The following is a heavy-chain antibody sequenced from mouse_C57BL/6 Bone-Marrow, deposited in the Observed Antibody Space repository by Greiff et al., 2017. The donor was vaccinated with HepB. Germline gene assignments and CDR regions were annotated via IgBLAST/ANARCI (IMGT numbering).Heavy chain of an antibody. CDR3: AFYGSSPFDY. CDR1: GYAFTNYL. V-gene: IGHV1-54*01. D-gene: IGHD1-1*01. J-gene: IGHJ2*01. CDR2: INPGSGGT. Sequence: QVQLQQSGAELVRPGTSVKVSCKASGYAFTNYLIEWVKQRPGQGLEWIGVINPGSGGTNYNEKFKGKATLTADKSSSTAYMQLSSLTSEDSAVYFCAFYGSSPFDYWGQGTTLTVSS.